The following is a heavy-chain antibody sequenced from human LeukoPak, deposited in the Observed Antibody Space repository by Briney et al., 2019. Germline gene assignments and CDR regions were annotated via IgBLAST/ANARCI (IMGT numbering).Heavy chain of an antibody. Sequence: ASVKVSCKASGYSFTDYYMHLVRQAPGQRLEGMGWINPKIVDKNYAQKLQGRVSMTRDTSISTAYMELSRLRSDDTAVYYCARAGTVMLLDYWGQGTLVTVSS. CDR2: INPKIVDK. J-gene: IGHJ4*02. CDR3: ARAGTVMLLDY. CDR1: GYSFTDYY. V-gene: IGHV1-2*02. D-gene: IGHD3-16*01.